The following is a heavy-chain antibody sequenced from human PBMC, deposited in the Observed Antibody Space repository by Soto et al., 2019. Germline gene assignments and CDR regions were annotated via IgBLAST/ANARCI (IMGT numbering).Heavy chain of an antibody. CDR1: GGSSRGYY. J-gene: IGHJ4*02. CDR3: ARDKITGLSDY. CDR2: INHSGST. V-gene: IGHV4-34*01. D-gene: IGHD2-8*02. Sequence: PAETHPLTCSVYGGSSRGYYLTWLRQPPGTGLEWIGEINHSGSTNYNPSLKSRVTISVDTSKNQFSLKLTSVTAADTAVYYCARDKITGLSDYWGQGTLVTVS.